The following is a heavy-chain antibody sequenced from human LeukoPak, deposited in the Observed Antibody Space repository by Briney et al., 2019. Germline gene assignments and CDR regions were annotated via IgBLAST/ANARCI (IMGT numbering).Heavy chain of an antibody. J-gene: IGHJ4*02. V-gene: IGHV2-5*02. CDR1: GFSLSTTGVG. CDR3: AHGVLRYFHFDY. D-gene: IGHD3-9*01. CDR2: IYWDDDK. Sequence: GSGPTLVKPTQTLTLTCTFSGFSLSTTGVGVGWLRQPPGKALEWLALIYWDDDKRYSPSLKSRLTITKDTSKNQVVLTMTNVDPVDTATYYCAHGVLRYFHFDYWGQGTLVTVSS.